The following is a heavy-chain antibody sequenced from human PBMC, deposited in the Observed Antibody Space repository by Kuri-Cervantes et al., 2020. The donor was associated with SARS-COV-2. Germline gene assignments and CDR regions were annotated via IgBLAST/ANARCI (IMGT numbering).Heavy chain of an antibody. CDR3: AKDKSVNFAKNYFDY. CDR2: IRYDGSNK. J-gene: IGHJ4*02. CDR1: GFTFDDYA. Sequence: GESLKISCAASGFTFDDYAMHWVRQAPGKGLEWVAFIRYDGSNKYYADSVKGRFTISRDNSKNTLYLQMNSLRAEDTAVYYCAKDKSVNFAKNYFDYWGQGTLVTVSS. V-gene: IGHV3-30*02. D-gene: IGHD3-9*01.